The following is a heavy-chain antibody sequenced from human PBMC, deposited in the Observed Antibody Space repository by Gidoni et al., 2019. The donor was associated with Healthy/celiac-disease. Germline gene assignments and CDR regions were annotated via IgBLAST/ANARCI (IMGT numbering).Heavy chain of an antibody. D-gene: IGHD3-9*01. Sequence: EVQLVESGGGLVQPGGSLRLSCSGSGFPCSNYWMSWVRQAPGKGLEWGANIKQDGSEKYYVDSVKGRFTISRDNAKNSLYLQMNSLRAEDTAVYYCARSIGVLRYFDWLYYFEYWGQGTLVTVSS. CDR3: ARSIGVLRYFDWLYYFEY. CDR2: IKQDGSEK. CDR1: GFPCSNYW. J-gene: IGHJ4*02. V-gene: IGHV3-7*04.